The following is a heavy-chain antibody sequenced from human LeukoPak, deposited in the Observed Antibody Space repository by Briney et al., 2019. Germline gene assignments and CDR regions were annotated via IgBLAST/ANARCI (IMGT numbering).Heavy chain of an antibody. CDR2: IYYSGST. CDR1: GGSISSYY. Sequence: SETLSLTCTVSGGSISSYYWSWIRQPPGKGLEWIGYIYYSGSTNYNPSLKSRVTISVDTSKNQFSLKLSSVTAADTAVYYCARGYSGYDYPDYYYYYYMDVWGKGTTVTVSS. CDR3: ARGYSGYDYPDYYYYYYMDV. D-gene: IGHD5-12*01. V-gene: IGHV4-59*01. J-gene: IGHJ6*03.